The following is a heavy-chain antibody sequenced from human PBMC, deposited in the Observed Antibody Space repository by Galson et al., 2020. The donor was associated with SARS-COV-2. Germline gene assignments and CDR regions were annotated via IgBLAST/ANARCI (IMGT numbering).Heavy chain of an antibody. CDR2: ISSDGNNN. V-gene: IGHV3-30-3*01. J-gene: IGHJ3*02. CDR3: ARVAPVKDASDI. Sequence: GESLKISCAASGFTFSTYAMHWVRQAPGKGLEWVAVISSDGNNNRYADSVKGRFTISRDNSKNTLYLQMNSLRGEDTAVYYCARVAPVKDASDIWGQGTMVTVSS. D-gene: IGHD4-17*01. CDR1: GFTFSTYA.